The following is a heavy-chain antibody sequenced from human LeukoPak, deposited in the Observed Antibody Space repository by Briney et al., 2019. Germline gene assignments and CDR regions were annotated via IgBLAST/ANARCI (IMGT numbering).Heavy chain of an antibody. CDR3: ARKQSRAGAAGGTFDY. D-gene: IGHD6-13*01. Sequence: SETLSLTYAVSGGSISSSNWWSWVRQPPGKGLEWIGEMYHSGSTNYNPSLKSRVTISVDTSKNQFSLRLTSVTAADTAVYYCARKQSRAGAAGGTFDYWGQGTLVTVSS. V-gene: IGHV4-4*02. J-gene: IGHJ4*02. CDR1: GGSISSSNW. CDR2: MYHSGST.